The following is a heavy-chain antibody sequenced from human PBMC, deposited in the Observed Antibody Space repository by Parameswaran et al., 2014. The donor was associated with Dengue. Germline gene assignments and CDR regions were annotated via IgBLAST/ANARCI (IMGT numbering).Heavy chain of an antibody. D-gene: IGHD3-22*01. CDR2: IKQDGSEK. J-gene: IGHJ4*02. CDR3: AREGLFRYYDDYFDY. V-gene: IGHV3-7*03. Sequence: RWIRQPPGKGLEWVANIKQDGSEKYYVDSVKGRFTISRDNAKNSLYLQMNSLRAEDTAVYYCAREGLFRYYDDYFDYWGQGTLVTVSS.